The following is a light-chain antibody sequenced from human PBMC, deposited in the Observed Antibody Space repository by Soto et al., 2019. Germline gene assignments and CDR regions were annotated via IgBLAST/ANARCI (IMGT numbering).Light chain of an antibody. V-gene: IGKV1-33*01. CDR3: HQYGNLPLT. J-gene: IGKJ3*01. CDR2: DAS. CDR1: QDISNY. Sequence: DIQMTQSPSSLSASVGDRVTITCQASQDISNYLNWYQQKPGKAPKLLIYDASNLETGAPSRFRGSGSGTDFPSTISSLQPEDIAADYCHQYGNLPLTFGPGTKVDIK.